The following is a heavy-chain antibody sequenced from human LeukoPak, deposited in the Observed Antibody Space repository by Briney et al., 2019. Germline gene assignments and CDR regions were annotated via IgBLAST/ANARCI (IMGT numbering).Heavy chain of an antibody. V-gene: IGHV4-59*01. CDR1: GGSISGYY. Sequence: SETLSLTCTVSGGSISGYYWSWIRQPPGKGLEWVGYIYSSGSTNYNPSLKSRVAISIDTSKNQFSLKLTSVTAADTAVYYCAREGTTVTHFDYWGQGTLVTVSS. D-gene: IGHD4-11*01. CDR3: AREGTTVTHFDY. J-gene: IGHJ4*02. CDR2: IYSSGST.